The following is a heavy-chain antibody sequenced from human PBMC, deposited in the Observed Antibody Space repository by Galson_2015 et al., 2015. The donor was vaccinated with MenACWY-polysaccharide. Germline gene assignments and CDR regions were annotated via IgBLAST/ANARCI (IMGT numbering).Heavy chain of an antibody. V-gene: IGHV3-30*18. Sequence: SLRLSCAASGFTFSRYGMHWVRQAPGKGLEWVAVISYDGNNNYYADSVKSRFTISRDNSKNTLYLQMNSLRAEDTAVYYCAKDTDPVGSTYYFDYWGQGTLVTVSS. D-gene: IGHD6-6*01. CDR2: ISYDGNNN. CDR1: GFTFSRYG. CDR3: AKDTDPVGSTYYFDY. J-gene: IGHJ4*02.